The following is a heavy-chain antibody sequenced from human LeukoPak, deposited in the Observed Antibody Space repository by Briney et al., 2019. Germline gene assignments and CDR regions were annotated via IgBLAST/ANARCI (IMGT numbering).Heavy chain of an antibody. J-gene: IGHJ6*02. CDR2: IYYSGST. D-gene: IGHD2-2*01. Sequence: SETLSLTCTVSGGSISSSSYYWGWIRQPPGKGLEWIGSIYYSGSTYYNPSLKSRVTISVDTSKNQFSLKLSSVTAADTAVYYCARQGIIEVPAAIHYYYGMDVWGQGTTVTVSS. CDR1: GGSISSSSYY. CDR3: ARQGIIEVPAAIHYYYGMDV. V-gene: IGHV4-39*01.